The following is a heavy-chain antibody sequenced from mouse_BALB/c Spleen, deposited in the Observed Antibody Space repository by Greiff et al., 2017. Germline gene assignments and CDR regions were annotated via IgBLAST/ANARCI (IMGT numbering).Heavy chain of an antibody. CDR3: ARGGLTTLAYFDY. V-gene: IGHV3-8*02. J-gene: IGHJ2*01. CDR2: ISYSGST. Sequence: VQLQQSGPSLVKPSQTLSLTCSVTGDSITSGYWNWIRKFPGNKLEYMGYISYSGSTYYNPSLKSRISITRDTSKNQYYLQLNSVTTEDTATYYCARGGLTTLAYFDYWGQGTTLTVSS. D-gene: IGHD2-12*01. CDR1: GDSITSGY.